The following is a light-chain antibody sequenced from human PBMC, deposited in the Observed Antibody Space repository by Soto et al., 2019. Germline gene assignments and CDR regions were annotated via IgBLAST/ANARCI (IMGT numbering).Light chain of an antibody. CDR1: SSDVGGYNF. CDR2: EVS. V-gene: IGLV2-14*03. J-gene: IGLJ1*01. Sequence: QSALTQPASVFGSPGQSITISCTGTSSDVGGYNFVSWYQQHPGKAPKLMIYEVSNRPSGVSNRFSGSKSGNTASLTISGLQPEDEDDYYCSSYTTSSTVVFGTGTSSPS. CDR3: SSYTTSSTVV.